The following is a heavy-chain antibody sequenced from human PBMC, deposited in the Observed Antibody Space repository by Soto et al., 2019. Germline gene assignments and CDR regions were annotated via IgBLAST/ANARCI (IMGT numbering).Heavy chain of an antibody. Sequence: GGSLRLSCAASGFTFSSYGMHWVRQAPGKGLEWVAVIWYDGSNKYYADSVKGRFTISRDNSKNTLYLQMNSLRAEDTAVYYCASLASYRTAGDYWGQGTLVTVSS. D-gene: IGHD3-10*01. CDR2: IWYDGSNK. V-gene: IGHV3-33*01. CDR1: GFTFSSYG. CDR3: ASLASYRTAGDY. J-gene: IGHJ4*02.